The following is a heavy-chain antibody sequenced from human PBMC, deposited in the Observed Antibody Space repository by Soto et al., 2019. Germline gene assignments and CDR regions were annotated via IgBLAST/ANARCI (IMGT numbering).Heavy chain of an antibody. CDR3: ARGRGFFRDYDCFCPANYYYNGMVF. V-gene: IGHV3-33*01. D-gene: IGHD3-22*01. J-gene: IGHJ6*02. CDR2: IWYVGSNK. Sequence: PGGSLRLSCAASGFTFSTYGMHWVLQAPCKGLKGVAVIWYVGSNKYYADSVKGRFTISRDNSKNTLYLQMNSLRAEDTAVYYCARGRGFFRDYDCFCPANYYYNGMVFWCQG. CDR1: GFTFSTYG.